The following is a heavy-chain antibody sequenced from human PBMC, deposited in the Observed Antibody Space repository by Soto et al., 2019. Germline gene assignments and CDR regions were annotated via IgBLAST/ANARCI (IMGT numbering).Heavy chain of an antibody. CDR3: TRPPCTSCSYMDV. Sequence: GGSLRLRCAAFGVKFGDPAMRWVRQAYGKGLEWVGRIRSKANSYATAYAASVKGRFTISRDDSKNTAYLQMNSLKTEDTAVYYCTRPPCTSCSYMDVWGKGTTVPVSS. V-gene: IGHV3-73*01. J-gene: IGHJ6*03. CDR2: IRSKANSYAT. CDR1: GVKFGDPA. D-gene: IGHD2-2*01.